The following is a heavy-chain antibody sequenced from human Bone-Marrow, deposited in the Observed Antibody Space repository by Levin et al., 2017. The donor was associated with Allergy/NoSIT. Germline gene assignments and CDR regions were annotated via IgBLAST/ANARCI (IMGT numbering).Heavy chain of an antibody. J-gene: IGHJ4*02. CDR3: AKTKGMQQWFRVPYDY. Sequence: SCAASGFSFTSYAMTWVRQAPGKGLEWVSAISGSGGATYYAESVQGRFTISRDNSKNTLYLQMDSLRVEDTALYYCAKTKGMQQWFRVPYDYWGQGTLVTVSS. V-gene: IGHV3-23*01. D-gene: IGHD6-19*01. CDR2: ISGSGGAT. CDR1: GFSFTSYA.